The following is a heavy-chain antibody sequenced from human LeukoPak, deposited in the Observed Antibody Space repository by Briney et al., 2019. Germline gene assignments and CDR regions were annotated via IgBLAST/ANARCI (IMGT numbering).Heavy chain of an antibody. CDR2: IKQDGSEK. CDR1: GFTFSSYW. CDR3: ARDYVGGVIDY. V-gene: IGHV3-7*01. J-gene: IGHJ4*02. D-gene: IGHD3-10*02. Sequence: GGSLRLSCAASGFTFSSYWMSWVRQAPGKGLEWVANIKQDGSEKYYVDSVKGRFTISGDNAKNSLYLQMNSLRAEDTAVYYCARDYVGGVIDYWGQGTLVTVSS.